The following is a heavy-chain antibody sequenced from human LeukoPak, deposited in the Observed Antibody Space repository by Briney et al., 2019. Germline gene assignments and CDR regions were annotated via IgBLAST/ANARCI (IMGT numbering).Heavy chain of an antibody. J-gene: IGHJ6*03. CDR2: IKGDGSEK. V-gene: IGHV3-7*01. D-gene: IGHD3-10*02. CDR3: AELVISMIGGV. Sequence: GGSLRLSCAASGFTFCSNRMSWVRQAPGKGLEWVSNIKGDGSEKYYADSVKGRFTISRDNAKNSLYLQMNSLRAEDTAVYYCAELVISMIGGVWGKGTTVTIPS. CDR1: GFTFCSNR.